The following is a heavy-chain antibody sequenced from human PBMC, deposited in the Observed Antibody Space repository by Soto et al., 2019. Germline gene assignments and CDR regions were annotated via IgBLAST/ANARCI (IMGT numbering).Heavy chain of an antibody. Sequence: SVKVSCKASGGTFSSYAISWVRQAPGQGLEWMGGIIPIFGTANYAQKFQGRVTITADESTSTAYMELSSLRSEDTAVYYCARAPMTTVTPDAFDIWGQGTMVTVSS. J-gene: IGHJ3*02. CDR1: GGTFSSYA. V-gene: IGHV1-69*13. CDR3: ARAPMTTVTPDAFDI. D-gene: IGHD4-17*01. CDR2: IIPIFGTA.